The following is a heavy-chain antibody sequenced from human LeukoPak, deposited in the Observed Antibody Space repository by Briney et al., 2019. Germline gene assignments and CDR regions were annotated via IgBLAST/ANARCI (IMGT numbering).Heavy chain of an antibody. CDR1: ALTFSSYA. CDR3: ARGGSSGFYNHFDS. J-gene: IGHJ4*02. V-gene: IGHV3-23*01. Sequence: GGSLRLSCATSALTFSSYAMSWVRQALGKGLEWVSTISGSGGTTYYADSVKGRVTIPRDNSKNTLYLQMKSLRAEDTAVYYCARGGSSGFYNHFDSWGQGTLVTVSS. D-gene: IGHD3-22*01. CDR2: ISGSGGTT.